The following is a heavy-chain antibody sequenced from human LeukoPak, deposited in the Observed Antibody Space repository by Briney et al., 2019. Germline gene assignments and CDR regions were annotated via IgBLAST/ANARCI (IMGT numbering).Heavy chain of an antibody. Sequence: SQTLSLTCTVSGGSLSSGGYYWSWIRQPPGKGLEWIGYIYYSGSTNYNPSLKSQVTISVDTSKNQFSLKLSSVTAADTAVYYCARDGTYYRIFDYWGQGTLVTVSS. J-gene: IGHJ4*02. V-gene: IGHV4-61*08. CDR2: IYYSGST. D-gene: IGHD1-26*01. CDR3: ARDGTYYRIFDY. CDR1: GGSLSSGGYY.